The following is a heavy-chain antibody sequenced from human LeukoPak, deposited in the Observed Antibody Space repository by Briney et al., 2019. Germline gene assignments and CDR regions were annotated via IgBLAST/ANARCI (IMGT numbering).Heavy chain of an antibody. D-gene: IGHD6-19*01. CDR3: AAMALAEYYFDY. V-gene: IGHV3-30*14. CDR2: ISYDGSNK. CDR1: GFTFSSYA. Sequence: GGSLRLSCAASGFTFSSYAMHWVRQAPGKGLEWVAVISYDGSNKYYADSVKGRFTISRDNSENTVYLQMNSLRAEDTAVYYCAAMALAEYYFDYWGQGTLVTVSS. J-gene: IGHJ4*02.